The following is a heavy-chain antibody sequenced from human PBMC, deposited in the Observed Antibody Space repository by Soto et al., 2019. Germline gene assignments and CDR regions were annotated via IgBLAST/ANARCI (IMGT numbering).Heavy chain of an antibody. J-gene: IGHJ6*02. CDR1: GFTFSSYW. Sequence: EVQLVESGGGLVQPGGSLRLSCVDSGFTFSSYWMSWVRQAPVKGVEWVGNIKQDGSEENYVDSVKGRFTISRDNAKNSMYLQMNGLRAEDTAVYYCARIAASGRGWDVWGQGTTVVVSS. D-gene: IGHD6-13*01. V-gene: IGHV3-7*01. CDR3: ARIAASGRGWDV. CDR2: IKQDGSEE.